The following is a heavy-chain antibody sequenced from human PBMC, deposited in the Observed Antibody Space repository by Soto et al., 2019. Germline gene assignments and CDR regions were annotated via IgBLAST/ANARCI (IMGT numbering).Heavy chain of an antibody. CDR1: GGSISSINW. V-gene: IGHV4-4*02. Sequence: SETLSPTCALSGGSISSINWWSWVRQPPGKGLEWIGEIYHSGSTNYNPSLKCQVTISVAKSKNMFSLKLSSVTAADTAVYYCERRIVVVPAAAYYYYGMDVWGQGTTVTVSS. CDR3: ERRIVVVPAAAYYYYGMDV. J-gene: IGHJ6*02. D-gene: IGHD2-2*01. CDR2: IYHSGST.